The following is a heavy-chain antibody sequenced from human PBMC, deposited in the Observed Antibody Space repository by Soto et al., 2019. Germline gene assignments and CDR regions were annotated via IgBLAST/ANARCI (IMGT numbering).Heavy chain of an antibody. V-gene: IGHV2-5*02. Sequence: QITLKESGPTLVKPTQTLTLTCTFSGFSLSTRDVGVGWIRQPPGNALEWLAVIYWDDPKHYSPSLKTRATITKDTSTTQVVLTVTNMDPVDTATYYCAQKGPHYFDYWGQGTLVTVSS. CDR1: GFSLSTRDVG. J-gene: IGHJ4*02. CDR2: IYWDDPK. CDR3: AQKGPHYFDY.